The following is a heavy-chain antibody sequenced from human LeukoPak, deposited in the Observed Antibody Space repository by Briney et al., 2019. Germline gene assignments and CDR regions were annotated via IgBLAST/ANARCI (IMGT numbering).Heavy chain of an antibody. CDR3: IKEKKGSRFTAFDF. CDR2: ISSSSSYI. V-gene: IGHV3-21*04. J-gene: IGHJ4*02. Sequence: GGSLRLSCAASGFTFSSYSMNWVRQAPGKGLEWVSSISSSSSYIYYADSVKGRFTISRDNAKNSLYLQMNSLRTEDTALYSCIKEKKGSRFTAFDFWGQGTLVTVSS. CDR1: GFTFSSYS. D-gene: IGHD2-15*01.